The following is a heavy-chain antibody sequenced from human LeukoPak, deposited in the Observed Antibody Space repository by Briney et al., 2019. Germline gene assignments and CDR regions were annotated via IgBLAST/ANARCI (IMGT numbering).Heavy chain of an antibody. CDR1: GYTFTIYA. CDR3: ARQGYGDFPFDY. Sequence: GAAVKVSCKASGYTFTIYAISCVRQAPGQGLEWMGWISAYNGNTNYAQKLQGRVTMTTDTSTSTAYMELRSLRSDDTAVYYCARQGYGDFPFDYWGQGTLVTVSS. V-gene: IGHV1-18*01. J-gene: IGHJ4*02. D-gene: IGHD4-17*01. CDR2: ISAYNGNT.